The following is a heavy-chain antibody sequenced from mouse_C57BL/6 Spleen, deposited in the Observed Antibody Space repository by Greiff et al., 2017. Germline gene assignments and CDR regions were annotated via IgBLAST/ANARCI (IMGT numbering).Heavy chain of an antibody. CDR3: ALICYDDGGMDY. CDR2: INPGDGDT. V-gene: IGHV1-82*01. CDR1: GYAFSSYW. J-gene: IGHJ2*01. Sequence: VQLQQPGPELVKPGASVKISCKASGYAFSSYWMNWVKQRPGKGLEWIGRINPGDGDTNYNGKFKGKATLTADKSSRTAYMQLSSLTSEDSAVYLCALICYDDGGMDYWGQGTTLTVSS. D-gene: IGHD2-4*01.